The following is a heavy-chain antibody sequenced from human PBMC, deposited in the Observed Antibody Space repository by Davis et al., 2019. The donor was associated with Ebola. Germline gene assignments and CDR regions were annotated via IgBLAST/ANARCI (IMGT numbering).Heavy chain of an antibody. V-gene: IGHV3-53*01. J-gene: IGHJ4*02. D-gene: IGHD1-1*01. CDR3: ARGRDSYNWYEFDN. CDR2: IHIGGGT. CDR1: GFIVSGNY. Sequence: GESLKISCAASGFIVSGNYMSSVRQAPGTGLEWVSVIHIGGGTNYADSVKGRFTISRDTSKNTLYLQMNNLRAEDTAVYYFARGRDSYNWYEFDNWGQGTLVTVSS.